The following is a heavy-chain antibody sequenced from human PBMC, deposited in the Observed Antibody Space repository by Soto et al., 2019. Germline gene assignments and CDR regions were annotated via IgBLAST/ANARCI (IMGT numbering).Heavy chain of an antibody. CDR3: ARDENDFWSGYYSGGYYCGMDV. J-gene: IGHJ6*02. D-gene: IGHD3-3*01. V-gene: IGHV1-69*06. CDR1: GGTFSSYA. CDR2: IIPIFGTA. Sequence: SVKVSCKASGGTFSSYAISWVRQAPGQGLEWMGGIIPIFGTANYAQKFQGRVTITADKSTSTAYMELSSLRSEDTAVYYCARDENDFWSGYYSGGYYCGMDVWGQGTPVTVSS.